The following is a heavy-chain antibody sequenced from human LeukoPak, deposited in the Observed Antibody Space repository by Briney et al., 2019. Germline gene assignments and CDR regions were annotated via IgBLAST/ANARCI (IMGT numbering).Heavy chain of an antibody. CDR1: GFTFSAYS. Sequence: GGSLRLSCAASGFTFSAYSMNWVRQPPGKGLEWVSYISSSSSTTHYADSVKGRFTISRDNAKNSLYLQMNSLRDEDTAVYYCARAYCSGGSCFFDYWGQGTLVTVSS. J-gene: IGHJ4*02. CDR3: ARAYCSGGSCFFDY. D-gene: IGHD2-15*01. CDR2: ISSSSSTT. V-gene: IGHV3-48*02.